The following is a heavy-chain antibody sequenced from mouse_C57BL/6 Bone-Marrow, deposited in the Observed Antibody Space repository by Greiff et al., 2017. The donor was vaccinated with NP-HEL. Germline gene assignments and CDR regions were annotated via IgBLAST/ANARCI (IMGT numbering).Heavy chain of an antibody. CDR3: ARYWRAQATDY. J-gene: IGHJ2*01. CDR2: IYPGSGST. V-gene: IGHV1-55*01. Sequence: QVQLQQSGAELVKPGASVKMSCKASGYTFTSYWITWVKQRPGQGLEWIGDIYPGSGSTNYNEKFKSKATLTVDTSSSTAYMQLSSLTSEDSAVYYCARYWRAQATDYWGQGTTLTVSS. CDR1: GYTFTSYW. D-gene: IGHD3-2*02.